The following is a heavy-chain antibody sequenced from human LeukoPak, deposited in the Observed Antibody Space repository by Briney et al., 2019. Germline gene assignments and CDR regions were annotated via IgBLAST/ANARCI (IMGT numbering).Heavy chain of an antibody. CDR1: EMSVSSYY. D-gene: IGHD6-19*01. J-gene: IGHJ3*01. V-gene: IGHV4-34*01. CDR3: ARRFPPGSGSRGSHAFDV. CDR2: INYGGST. Sequence: SETLSLTCGVSEMSVSSYYWNWIRQSPGKGLEWIGEINYGGSTKYTPSLEGRGTILIDTSKNQFSLKLTSVTAADTAVYYCARRFPPGSGSRGSHAFDVWGQGTMVTVSS.